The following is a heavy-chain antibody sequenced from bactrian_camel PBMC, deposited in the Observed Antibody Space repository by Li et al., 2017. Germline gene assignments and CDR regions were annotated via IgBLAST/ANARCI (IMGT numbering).Heavy chain of an antibody. D-gene: IGHD1*01. J-gene: IGHJ4*01. CDR1: GFVYSNRC. V-gene: IGHV3S53*01. CDR3: TKDSTDAGWASTY. CDR2: IDYWRRE. Sequence: LVESGGGSVEAGGSLRLSCVGSGFVYSNRCWGWFRQTPGNEREAVAVIDYWRREFYKESVKGRFTIPRDNAKNTLYLHLNSLKTEDTAMYYCTKDSTDAGWASTYWGQGTQVTVS.